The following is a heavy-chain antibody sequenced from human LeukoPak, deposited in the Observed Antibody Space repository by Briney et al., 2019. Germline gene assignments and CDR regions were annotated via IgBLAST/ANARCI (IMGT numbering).Heavy chain of an antibody. CDR2: ISYDGSNK. CDR1: GFTFSSYA. Sequence: GGSLRLSCAASGFTFSSYAMHWVRQAPGKGLEWVAVISYDGSNKYYADSVKGRFTISRDNSKHTLYLQMNSLRAEDTAVYYCARVQVRTGATLDYWGQGTLVTVSS. V-gene: IGHV3-30*04. CDR3: ARVQVRTGATLDY. D-gene: IGHD1-26*01. J-gene: IGHJ4*02.